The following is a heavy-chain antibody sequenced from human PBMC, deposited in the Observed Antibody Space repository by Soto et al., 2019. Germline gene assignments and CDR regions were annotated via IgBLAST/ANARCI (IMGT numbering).Heavy chain of an antibody. CDR3: ARATLYYYGSGRQSQYDY. Sequence: SQTLSLTCAVYGGSFSGYYWSWIRQPPGKGLEWIGEINHSGSTNYNPSLKSRVTISVDTSKNQFSLKLSSVTAADTAVYYCARATLYYYGSGRQSQYDYWGQGTLVTVSS. J-gene: IGHJ4*02. V-gene: IGHV4-34*01. D-gene: IGHD3-10*01. CDR1: GGSFSGYY. CDR2: INHSGST.